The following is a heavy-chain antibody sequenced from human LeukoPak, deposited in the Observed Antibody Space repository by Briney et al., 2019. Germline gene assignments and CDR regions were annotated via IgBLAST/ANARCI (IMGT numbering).Heavy chain of an antibody. CDR2: IYYSGRT. CDR3: ARHSSQGDNWFDP. V-gene: IGHV4-59*08. J-gene: IGHJ5*02. Sequence: SETLSLTCTVSGGSISSYYWSWLRQPPGKGLEWMGYIYYSGRTHYNPSLKRRVTISVDTSKDQISLTLTSVTPADTAVYYCARHSSQGDNWFDPWGQGTLVTVSS. CDR1: GGSISSYY.